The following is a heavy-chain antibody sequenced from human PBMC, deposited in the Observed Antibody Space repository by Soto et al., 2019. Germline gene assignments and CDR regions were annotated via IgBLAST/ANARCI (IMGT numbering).Heavy chain of an antibody. CDR3: ARVLDYYGSGSYYPDPRSWFDP. J-gene: IGHJ5*02. Sequence: GASVKVSCKASGYTFTSYGISWVRQAPGQGLEWMGWISAYNGNTNYAQKLQGRVTMTTDTSTSTAYMELRSLRSDDTAVYYCARVLDYYGSGSYYPDPRSWFDPWGQGTLVTVSS. D-gene: IGHD3-10*01. CDR1: GYTFTSYG. V-gene: IGHV1-18*01. CDR2: ISAYNGNT.